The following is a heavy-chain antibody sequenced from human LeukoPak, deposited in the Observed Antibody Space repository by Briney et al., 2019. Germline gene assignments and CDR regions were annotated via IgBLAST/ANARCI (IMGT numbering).Heavy chain of an antibody. CDR1: GGSFSGYY. Sequence: PSETLSLTCAVYGGSFSGYYWSWIRQPPGKGLEWIGEINHSGSTNYNPSLKSRVTISVDTPKNQFSLKLSPVIAADTAVYYCARVGVDYSGNIIKYYFDYWGQGTLVTVSS. J-gene: IGHJ4*02. D-gene: IGHD4-23*01. V-gene: IGHV4-34*01. CDR2: INHSGST. CDR3: ARVGVDYSGNIIKYYFDY.